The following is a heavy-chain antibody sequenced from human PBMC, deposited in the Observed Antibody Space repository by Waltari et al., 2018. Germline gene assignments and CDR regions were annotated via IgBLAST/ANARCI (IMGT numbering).Heavy chain of an antibody. Sequence: QVQLVESGGGVVQPGRSLRLSCAASGFTFSSYGMHWVRQAPGQGLEWVAVIWYDGSNKYDADSVKGRFTISRDKSKNTLYLQMNSLRAEDTAVYYCARGRITMVRGDAFDIWGQGTMVTVSS. J-gene: IGHJ3*02. CDR1: GFTFSSYG. CDR3: ARGRITMVRGDAFDI. D-gene: IGHD3-10*01. V-gene: IGHV3-33*01. CDR2: IWYDGSNK.